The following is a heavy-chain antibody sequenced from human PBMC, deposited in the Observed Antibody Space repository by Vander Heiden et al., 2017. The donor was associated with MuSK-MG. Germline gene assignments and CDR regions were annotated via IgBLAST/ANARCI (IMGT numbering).Heavy chain of an antibody. CDR1: GFTFSSYE. J-gene: IGHJ5*02. V-gene: IGHV3-48*03. D-gene: IGHD4-17*01. CDR3: ANYVDYEGWLDP. Sequence: EVQLVESGGGLVQPGGSLRLSCAASGFTFSSYEMNWVRQAPGKGLEWVSYISSSGSTIYYADAVKGRFTISRDNAKKSRYLQMKRIRAEDTAVYYYANYVDYEGWLDPWGQGTMVTVSS. CDR2: ISSSGSTI.